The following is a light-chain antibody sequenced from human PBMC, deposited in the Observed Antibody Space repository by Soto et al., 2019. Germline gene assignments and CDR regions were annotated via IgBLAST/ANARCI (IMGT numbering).Light chain of an antibody. V-gene: IGLV2-14*01. CDR2: EVS. J-gene: IGLJ3*02. CDR3: SPYTSSNTWV. Sequence: QSVLTQPASVSGSPGQSITISCTGTSVGDYTYVSWYQQHPGKAPKVMIYEVSNRPSGVSNRFSGSKSGNTASLTISGLQAEDEADYYCSPYTSSNTWVFGGGTKLTVL. CDR1: SVGDYTY.